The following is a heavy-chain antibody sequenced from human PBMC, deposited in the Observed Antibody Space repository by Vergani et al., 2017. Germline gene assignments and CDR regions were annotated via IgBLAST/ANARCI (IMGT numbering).Heavy chain of an antibody. CDR1: GFTFDDYT. Sequence: EVQLVESGGVVVQPGGSLRLSCAASGFTFDDYTMHWVRQAPGKGLEWVSLISWDGGSTYYADSVKGRFTITRDNSKNSLYLQMNSLRTEDTALYYCAKDWGSYDYTYWGQGTLVTVSS. D-gene: IGHD3-16*01. CDR2: ISWDGGST. CDR3: AKDWGSYDYTY. J-gene: IGHJ4*02. V-gene: IGHV3-43*01.